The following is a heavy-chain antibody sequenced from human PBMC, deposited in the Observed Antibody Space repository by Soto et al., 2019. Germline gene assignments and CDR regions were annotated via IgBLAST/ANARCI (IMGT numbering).Heavy chain of an antibody. J-gene: IGHJ4*02. CDR3: VKDDGDYSFDY. V-gene: IGHV3-7*03. D-gene: IGHD4-17*01. CDR1: GFTFSNYW. CDR2: INQGGSEK. Sequence: LRLSCAASGFTFSNYWMSWVRQAPGKGLEWVAKINQGGSEKWSADSVKGRFTISRDNAKNSLYLQLNSLGAEDTAVYYCVKDDGDYSFDYWGQGTLVTVSS.